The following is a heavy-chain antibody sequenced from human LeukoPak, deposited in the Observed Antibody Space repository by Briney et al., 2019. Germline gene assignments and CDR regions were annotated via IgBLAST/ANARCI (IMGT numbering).Heavy chain of an antibody. V-gene: IGHV1-8*01. CDR2: MNPNSGNT. D-gene: IGHD3-9*01. CDR1: GYTFTSYD. CDR3: ARRPYDILTGYYHNWFDP. Sequence: ASVKVSCKASGYTFTSYDINWVRQATGQGLEGMGWMNPNSGNTGYAQKFQGRVTMTRNTSISTAYMELSSLRSEDTAVYYCARRPYDILTGYYHNWFDPWGQGTLVTVSS. J-gene: IGHJ5*02.